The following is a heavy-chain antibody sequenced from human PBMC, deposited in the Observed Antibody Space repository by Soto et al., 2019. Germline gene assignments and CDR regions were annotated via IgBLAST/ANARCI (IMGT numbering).Heavy chain of an antibody. CDR1: GGTFNNLS. CDR3: ARDRDSSGWSDYYYYGMDV. D-gene: IGHD6-19*01. CDR2: IIPLFGTG. V-gene: IGHV1-69*13. Sequence: GASVKVSCKASGGTFNNLSISWVRQAPGQGLEWMGGIIPLFGTGNYAQKFQGRVTITADESTSTAYMELNSLRSEDTAVYYCARDRDSSGWSDYYYYGMDVWGQGTTVTVSS. J-gene: IGHJ6*02.